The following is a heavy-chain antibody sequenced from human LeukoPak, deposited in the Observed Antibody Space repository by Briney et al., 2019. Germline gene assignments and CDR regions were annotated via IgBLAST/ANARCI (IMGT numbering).Heavy chain of an antibody. CDR3: AREGLTMVRGVKVPRMDV. CDR1: GYIFTSYG. J-gene: IGHJ6*03. D-gene: IGHD3-10*01. Sequence: ASVKVSCKASGYIFTSYGISWVRQAPGQGLEWMGWINPYNGNTKYAQKFQGRVTMTTDTSTSTAYMELRSLRSDDTAVYYCAREGLTMVRGVKVPRMDVWGKGTTVTISS. CDR2: INPYNGNT. V-gene: IGHV1-18*01.